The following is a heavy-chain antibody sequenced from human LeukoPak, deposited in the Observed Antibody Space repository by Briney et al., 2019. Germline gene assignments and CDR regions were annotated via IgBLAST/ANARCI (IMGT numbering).Heavy chain of an antibody. CDR1: GGTFLSHT. D-gene: IGHD3-10*01. Sequence: SVKVSCKTSGGTFLSHTFSWVRQAPGHGLEWIGKITPVIETAKYAQTLQGRVSIYTDKDTTTVYMDLSGLRPDDTAEYYCARVNLRGSNYNWFDPWGQGTRVIVSS. CDR2: ITPVIETA. V-gene: IGHV1-69*08. J-gene: IGHJ5*02. CDR3: ARVNLRGSNYNWFDP.